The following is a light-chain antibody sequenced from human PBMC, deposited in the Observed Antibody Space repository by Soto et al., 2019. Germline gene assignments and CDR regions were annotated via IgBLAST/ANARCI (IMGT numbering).Light chain of an antibody. CDR2: AAS. J-gene: IGKJ4*01. V-gene: IGKV1-39*01. Sequence: DIQMTQSPSSLSAYVGDRVTITCRASQSITTYLNWYQQKPGKAPKLLIYAASSLQSGVPSRFSGSGSETEFTLSISSLQPEDFATYFCQQIYSAPLTFGGGTKVDIK. CDR3: QQIYSAPLT. CDR1: QSITTY.